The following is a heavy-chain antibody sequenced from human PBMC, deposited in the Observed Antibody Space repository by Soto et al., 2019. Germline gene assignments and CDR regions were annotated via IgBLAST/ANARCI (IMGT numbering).Heavy chain of an antibody. CDR2: IWYDGSNK. J-gene: IGHJ4*02. CDR1: GFTFSSYG. V-gene: IGHV3-33*01. D-gene: IGHD4-17*01. Sequence: QVQLVESGGGVVQPGRSLRLSCAASGFTFSSYGMHWVRQAPGKGLEWVAVIWYDGSNKYYADSVKGRFTISRTNSKNTLYQQMNSLRAEDTAGYYCARYGDYSFDYWGQGTLVTVSS. CDR3: ARYGDYSFDY.